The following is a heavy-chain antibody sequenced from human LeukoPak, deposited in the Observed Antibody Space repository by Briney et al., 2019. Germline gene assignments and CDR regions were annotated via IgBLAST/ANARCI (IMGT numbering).Heavy chain of an antibody. J-gene: IGHJ4*02. CDR2: IGTAGDT. Sequence: GGSPRLSCAASGFTFSSYDMHWVRQATGKGLEWVSAIGTAGDTYYPGSVKGRFTISRENAKNSLYLQMNSLRAEDTAVYYCARASQGWQWLVHFDYWGQGTLVTVSS. V-gene: IGHV3-13*01. CDR1: GFTFSSYD. CDR3: ARASQGWQWLVHFDY. D-gene: IGHD6-19*01.